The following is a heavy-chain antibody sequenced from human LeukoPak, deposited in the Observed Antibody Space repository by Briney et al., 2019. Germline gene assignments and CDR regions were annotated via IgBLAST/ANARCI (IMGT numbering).Heavy chain of an antibody. CDR1: GGSFSGYY. D-gene: IGHD4-23*01. CDR3: ARDLLNEGNHLDY. Sequence: KPSETLSLTCAVYGGSFSGYYWSWIRQPPGKGLEWIGEINHSGSTNYNPSLKSRVTISVDTSKNQFSLKLSSVTAADTAVYYCARDLLNEGNHLDYWGQGTLVTVSS. CDR2: INHSGST. V-gene: IGHV4-34*01. J-gene: IGHJ4*02.